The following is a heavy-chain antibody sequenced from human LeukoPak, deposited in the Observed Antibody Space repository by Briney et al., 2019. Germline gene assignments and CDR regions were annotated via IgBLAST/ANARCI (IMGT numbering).Heavy chain of an antibody. J-gene: IGHJ6*02. CDR3: ARDKRWLQTGPYYYGMDV. CDR2: ISAYNGNT. Sequence: ASVKVSCKASGYTFTSYGISWVRQAPGQGLEWMGWISAYNGNTNYAQKLQGRVTMTTDTSTSTAYMELRSLRSDDTAVYYCARDKRWLQTGPYYYGMDVWGQGTTVTVSS. V-gene: IGHV1-18*01. D-gene: IGHD5-24*01. CDR1: GYTFTSYG.